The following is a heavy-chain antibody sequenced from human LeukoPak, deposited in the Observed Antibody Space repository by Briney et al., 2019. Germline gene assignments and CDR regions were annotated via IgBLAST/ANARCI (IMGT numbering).Heavy chain of an antibody. CDR1: GFTFSSYS. D-gene: IGHD1-20*01. CDR2: ISSSSSYI. Sequence: GGSLRLSCAASGFTFSSYSMNWVRQAPGKGLEWVSSISSSSSYIYYADSVKGRFTISRDNAKNSLYLQMNSLRAEDTAVYYCVRVRMTGTTLSDYWGQGTLVTVSS. CDR3: VRVRMTGTTLSDY. J-gene: IGHJ4*02. V-gene: IGHV3-21*01.